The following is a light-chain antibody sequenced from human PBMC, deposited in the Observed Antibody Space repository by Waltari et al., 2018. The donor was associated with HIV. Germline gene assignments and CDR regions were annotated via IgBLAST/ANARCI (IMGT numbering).Light chain of an antibody. V-gene: IGLV2-14*01. CDR2: EVS. CDR3: SSYTSSSTLE. J-gene: IGLJ2*01. CDR1: SSDVGGYNY. Sequence: QSALTQPASVSGSPGQSITISCTGTSSDVGGYNYVSWYQQHPGKAPKPMIYEVSNRPSGVSNRFSGSKSGNTASLTISGLQAEDEADYYCSSYTSSSTLEIGGGTKLTVL.